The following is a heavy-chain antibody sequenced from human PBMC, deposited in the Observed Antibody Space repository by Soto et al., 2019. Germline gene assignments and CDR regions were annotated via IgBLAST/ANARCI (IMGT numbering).Heavy chain of an antibody. D-gene: IGHD2-15*01. CDR2: INAGNGNT. CDR1: GYTFTSYA. J-gene: IGHJ3*02. CDR3: ARDQSQSDYCSGGSCYPPWDAFDI. Sequence: ASVKVSCKASGYTFTSYAMHWVRQAPGQRLEWMGWINAGNGNTKYSQKFQGRVTITRDTSASTAYMELSSLRSEDTAVYYCARDQSQSDYCSGGSCYPPWDAFDIWGQGTMVTVSS. V-gene: IGHV1-3*01.